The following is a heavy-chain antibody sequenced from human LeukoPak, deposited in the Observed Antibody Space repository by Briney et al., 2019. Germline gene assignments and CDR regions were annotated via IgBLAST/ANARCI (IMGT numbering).Heavy chain of an antibody. CDR2: ISSSGSTI. Sequence: GGSLRLSCAASGFTFSSYTMNWVRQAPGKGLEWVSYISSSGSTIYYADSVKVRFTISRDNAKNSLYLQMNSLRAEDTAVYYCARERYDILTGYYPTLDFDYWGQGTLVTVSS. D-gene: IGHD3-9*01. J-gene: IGHJ4*02. CDR3: ARERYDILTGYYPTLDFDY. CDR1: GFTFSSYT. V-gene: IGHV3-48*04.